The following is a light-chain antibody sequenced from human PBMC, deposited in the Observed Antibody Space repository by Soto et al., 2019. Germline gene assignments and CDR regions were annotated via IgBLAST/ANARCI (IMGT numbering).Light chain of an antibody. CDR1: SSDVGGYDY. J-gene: IGLJ1*01. V-gene: IGLV2-8*01. CDR2: EVE. CDR3: SSYAGSRNV. Sequence: SVLSQPPSASGSPGQSVAISCTGTSSDVGGYDYVSWYQQHPGKAPKLMIYEVEKRPSGVPDRFSGSKSGNTASLTVSGLQAEDEADYYCSSYAGSRNVVGAGTKVTVL.